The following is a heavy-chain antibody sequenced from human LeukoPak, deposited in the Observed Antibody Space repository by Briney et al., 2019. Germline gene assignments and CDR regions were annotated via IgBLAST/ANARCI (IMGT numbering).Heavy chain of an antibody. Sequence: PGGSLRLSCAASGFTVSSNYMSWVRQAPGKELEWVSIIYSGGSTYYADSVKGRFTVSRDNSKNTLYLQMNSLRAEDTAVYYCVRDHSSSEGGWLDPWGQGTLVTVSS. CDR2: IYSGGST. D-gene: IGHD6-6*01. CDR3: VRDHSSSEGGWLDP. V-gene: IGHV3-66*02. CDR1: GFTVSSNY. J-gene: IGHJ5*02.